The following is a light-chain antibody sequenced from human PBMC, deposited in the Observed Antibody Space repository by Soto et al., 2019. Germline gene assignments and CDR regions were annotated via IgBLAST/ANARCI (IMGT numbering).Light chain of an antibody. CDR1: QSIDTIS. CDR2: GAS. V-gene: IGKV3-20*01. Sequence: DIVLTQSPGTLSLSPGERATLSYRASQSIDTISLAWYQQKPGQAPRLLIYGASTRSTGIPDRFGGSGSGTDFTLTISRLEPEDFAVYYCQHYDTSLSTFGGGTTVDI. CDR3: QHYDTSLST. J-gene: IGKJ4*01.